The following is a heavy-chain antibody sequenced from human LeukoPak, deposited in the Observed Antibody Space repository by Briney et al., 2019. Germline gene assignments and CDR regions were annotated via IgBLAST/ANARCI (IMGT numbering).Heavy chain of an antibody. V-gene: IGHV3-23*01. J-gene: IGHJ4*02. CDR3: AKDPLGEKQLESYYFDY. CDR1: GFTFSSYA. Sequence: PGGSLRLSCAASGFTFSSYAMSWVRQAPGKGLEWVSAISGSGGSTYYADSVKGRFTISRDNSKNTLYLQMNSLRAEDTAVYYCAKDPLGEKQLESYYFDYWGQGTLVTVSS. D-gene: IGHD6-13*01. CDR2: ISGSGGST.